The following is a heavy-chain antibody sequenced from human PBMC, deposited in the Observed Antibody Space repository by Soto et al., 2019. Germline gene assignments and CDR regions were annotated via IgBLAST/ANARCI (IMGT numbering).Heavy chain of an antibody. CDR2: IYYSGST. J-gene: IGHJ5*02. V-gene: IGHV4-30-4*01. Sequence: PSETLSLTCTVSGGSISSGDYYWSWIRQPPGKGLEWIGYIYYSGSTYYNPSLKSRVTISVDTSKNQFSLKLSSVTAADAAVYYCARLTTVTTRRFDPWGQGTLVTVSS. CDR3: ARLTTVTTRRFDP. CDR1: GGSISSGDYY. D-gene: IGHD4-4*01.